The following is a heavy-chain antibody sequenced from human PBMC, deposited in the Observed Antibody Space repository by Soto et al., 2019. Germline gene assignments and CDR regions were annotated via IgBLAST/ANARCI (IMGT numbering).Heavy chain of an antibody. J-gene: IGHJ4*02. V-gene: IGHV3-30-3*01. D-gene: IGHD3-22*01. CDR1: GFTFSSYA. CDR3: ARALYYYDSSGRRKKTSLFDY. Sequence: PGGSLILSCAASGFTFSSYAMHWVRQAPGKGLEWVAVISYDGSNKYYADSVKGRFTISRDNSKNTLYLQMNSLRAEDTAVYYCARALYYYDSSGRRKKTSLFDYWGQGTLVTVSS. CDR2: ISYDGSNK.